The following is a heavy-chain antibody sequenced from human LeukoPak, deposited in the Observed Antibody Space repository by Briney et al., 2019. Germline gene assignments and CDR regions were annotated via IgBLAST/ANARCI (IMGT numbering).Heavy chain of an antibody. J-gene: IGHJ3*02. CDR2: ITWNGGNI. CDR1: GFTFDDYA. V-gene: IGHV3-9*03. CDR3: VKGRRYQLLFNPFDI. Sequence: GGSLRLSCAASGFTFDDYAMHWVRQPPGKGLEWVSGITWNGGNIGYADSVKGRFTISRDNARNSLYLQMNSLRVEDMALYYCVKGRRYQLLFNPFDIWSQGTMVTVSS. D-gene: IGHD2-2*01.